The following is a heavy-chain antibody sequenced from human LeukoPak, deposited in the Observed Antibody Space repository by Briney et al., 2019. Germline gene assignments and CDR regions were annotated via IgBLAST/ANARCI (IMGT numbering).Heavy chain of an antibody. J-gene: IGHJ4*02. Sequence: PGGSLRLSCVACGFTFSDYYMDWVRQAPGKGLEWVGRFRNKGNSYTTEYAASVTGRFTISRDDSKNSLYLQMNSLKIEDTAVYYCTRGLGDWGQGTLVTVSS. V-gene: IGHV3-72*01. CDR2: FRNKGNSYTT. CDR3: TRGLGD. CDR1: GFTFSDYY.